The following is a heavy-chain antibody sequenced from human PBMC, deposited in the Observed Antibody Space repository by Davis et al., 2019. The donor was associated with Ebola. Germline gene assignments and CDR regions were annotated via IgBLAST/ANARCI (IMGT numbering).Heavy chain of an antibody. CDR3: ATSGYYYALDN. D-gene: IGHD3-22*01. CDR2: ITNSGATT. V-gene: IGHV3-23*01. Sequence: GESLKISCEASGFTFSRYGMHWVRQAPGKGLEWVAVITNSGATTYYSQSVMGRFTISRDNSKSILYLQMNSLRAEDTAVYYCATSGYYYALDNWGQGTLVTVSS. J-gene: IGHJ4*02. CDR1: GFTFSRYG.